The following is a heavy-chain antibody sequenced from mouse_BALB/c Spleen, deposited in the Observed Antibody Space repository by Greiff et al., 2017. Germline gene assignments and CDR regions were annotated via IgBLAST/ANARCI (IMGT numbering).Heavy chain of an antibody. D-gene: IGHD1-1*01. J-gene: IGHJ2*01. V-gene: IGHV3-2*02. CDR1: GYSITSYYA. CDR2: ISYSGST. CDR3: ARGGYYGFDY. Sequence: EVKLLQPGPGLVKPSQSLSLTCTVTGYSITSYYAWYWIRQLPGNLLGWMGYISYSGSTSYNPTLKSRISITRGTSKNQFFLQLYSVTTEDTATYCCARGGYYGFDYWGQGTTLTVSS.